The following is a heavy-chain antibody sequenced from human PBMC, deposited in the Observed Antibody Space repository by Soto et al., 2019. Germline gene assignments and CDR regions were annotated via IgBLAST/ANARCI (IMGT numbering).Heavy chain of an antibody. CDR1: GFTFSSYG. CDR2: ISYDGSNK. V-gene: IGHV3-30*18. D-gene: IGHD2-2*01. J-gene: IGHJ5*02. Sequence: GGSLRLSCAASGFTFSSYGMHWVRQAPGKGLEWVAVISYDGSNKYYADSVKGRFTISRDNSKNTLYLQMNSLRAEDMAVYYCAKGKKYQLLNWFDPWGQGTLVTVSS. CDR3: AKGKKYQLLNWFDP.